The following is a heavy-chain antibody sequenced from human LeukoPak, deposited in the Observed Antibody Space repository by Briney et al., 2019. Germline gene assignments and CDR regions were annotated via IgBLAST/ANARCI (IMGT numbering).Heavy chain of an antibody. CDR1: GFTFSSYW. D-gene: IGHD5-24*01. CDR3: ARDVRWDGYKDY. V-gene: IGHV3-30-3*01. Sequence: QPGGSLRLSCAASGFTFSSYWMSWVRQAPGKGLEWVAVISYDGNNKYYADSVKGRFTISRDNSKNTLYLQMNSLRAEDTAVYYCARDVRWDGYKDYWGQGTLVTVSS. J-gene: IGHJ4*02. CDR2: ISYDGNNK.